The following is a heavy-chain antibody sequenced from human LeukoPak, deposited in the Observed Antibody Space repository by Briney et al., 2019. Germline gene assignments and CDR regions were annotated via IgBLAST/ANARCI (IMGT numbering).Heavy chain of an antibody. CDR2: IYYSGST. Sequence: SETLSLTCTVSGYSISSGYYWSWIRQHPGKGLEWIGYIYYSGSTYYNPSLKSRVTISVDTSKNQFSLKLSSVTAADTAVYYCARAVRGYYDSSGSHTAPFDYWGQGTLVTVSS. CDR3: ARAVRGYYDSSGSHTAPFDY. CDR1: GYSISSGYY. V-gene: IGHV4-31*03. D-gene: IGHD3-22*01. J-gene: IGHJ4*02.